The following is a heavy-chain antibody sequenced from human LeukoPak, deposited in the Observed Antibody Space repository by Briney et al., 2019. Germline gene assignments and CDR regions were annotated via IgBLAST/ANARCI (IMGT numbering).Heavy chain of an antibody. CDR2: ISSSGSGGNT. Sequence: GGSLRLSCVASGVTLSNYAMSWARQAPGKGLEWVSGISSSGSGGNTYYADSVKGRFTISRDNSKNTLYLQMNSLRAEDTAVYYCAGIVGATGGYWGQGTLVTVSS. CDR1: GVTLSNYA. CDR3: AGIVGATGGY. V-gene: IGHV3-23*01. J-gene: IGHJ4*02. D-gene: IGHD1-26*01.